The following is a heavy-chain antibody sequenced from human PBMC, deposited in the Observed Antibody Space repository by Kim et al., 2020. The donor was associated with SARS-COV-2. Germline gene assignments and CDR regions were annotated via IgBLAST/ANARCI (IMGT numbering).Heavy chain of an antibody. D-gene: IGHD1-26*01. V-gene: IGHV1-18*01. Sequence: ASVKVSCKASGYTFTSYGISWVRQAPGQGLEWMGWISAYNGNTNYAQKLQGRVTMTTDTSTSTAYMELRSLRSDDTAVYYCARVAGVVGATTSALDYYGMDVWGQGTTVTVSS. J-gene: IGHJ6*02. CDR1: GYTFTSYG. CDR3: ARVAGVVGATTSALDYYGMDV. CDR2: ISAYNGNT.